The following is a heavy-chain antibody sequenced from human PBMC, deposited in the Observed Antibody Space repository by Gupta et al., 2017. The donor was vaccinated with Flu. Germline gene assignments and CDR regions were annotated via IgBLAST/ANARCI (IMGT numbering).Heavy chain of an antibody. V-gene: IGHV3-23*01. D-gene: IGHD3-22*01. J-gene: IGHJ4*02. Sequence: EVQLLESGGGLVQPGGSLRLSCAASGFTFSSYAMNWVRQAPGTGLEWVSTISSSGRSTYYADSVQGRFTITRDNSKNTLYLQMNSLRAEDTAVYYCAKDSYYYDSSGYYFGYWGQGTLVTVSS. CDR3: AKDSYYYDSSGYYFGY. CDR1: GFTFSSYA. CDR2: ISSSGRST.